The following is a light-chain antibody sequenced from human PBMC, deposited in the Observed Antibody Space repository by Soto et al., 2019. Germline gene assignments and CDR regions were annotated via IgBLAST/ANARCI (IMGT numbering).Light chain of an antibody. V-gene: IGLV2-14*01. Sequence: QSALTQPASMSGSPGQSITISCTGTSSDLGDYNYVSWYQQHPGKAPKLMIFEVTNWPSGVSSRFSGSKSGNTASLTISGLQAEDEAHYYCTSYTSSTTVIFGGGTKLTVL. J-gene: IGLJ2*01. CDR1: SSDLGDYNY. CDR3: TSYTSSTTVI. CDR2: EVT.